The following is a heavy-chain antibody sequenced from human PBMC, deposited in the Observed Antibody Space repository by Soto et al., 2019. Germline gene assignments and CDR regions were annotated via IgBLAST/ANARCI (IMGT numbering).Heavy chain of an antibody. CDR1: GGSISRSNW. CDR2: VYHSGST. Sequence: SETLSLTSAVSGGSISRSNWWSWVRQPPGKGLEWIGEVYHSGSTNYNPSLKSRVTISVDKSKNQFSLKLSSVTAADTAVYYCERSITFDWLFFDYWGQGTLVTVSS. V-gene: IGHV4-4*02. CDR3: ERSITFDWLFFDY. J-gene: IGHJ4*02. D-gene: IGHD3-9*01.